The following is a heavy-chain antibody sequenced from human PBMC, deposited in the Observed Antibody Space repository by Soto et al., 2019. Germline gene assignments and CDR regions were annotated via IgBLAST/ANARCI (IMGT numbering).Heavy chain of an antibody. J-gene: IGHJ6*02. CDR1: GGTFSRYT. D-gene: IGHD3-10*01. CDR2: IIPILGIA. V-gene: IGHV1-69*02. CDR3: ASLMSSGYYYGMDV. Sequence: QVQLVQSGAVVKKPGSSVKVSCKASGGTFSRYTISWVRQAPGQGLEWMGRIIPILGIANYAQKFQGRVTITADKSTSTAYMELSSLRSDDTAVYYCASLMSSGYYYGMDVWGQGTTVTVSS.